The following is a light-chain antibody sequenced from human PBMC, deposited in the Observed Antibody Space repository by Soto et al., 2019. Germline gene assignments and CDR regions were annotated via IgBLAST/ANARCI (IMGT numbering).Light chain of an antibody. J-gene: IGKJ4*01. CDR1: QGLSNY. V-gene: IGKV1-27*01. CDR2: AAS. CDR3: QKHNSAPLT. Sequence: DIQMTQSPSSLSASVGDRVTITCRASQGLSNYLAWYQQKPGKVPKRLIYAASTLQSGVPSRFSGSGSGTDFTLTISSLQPEDVATYYCQKHNSAPLTFGGGTKVEIK.